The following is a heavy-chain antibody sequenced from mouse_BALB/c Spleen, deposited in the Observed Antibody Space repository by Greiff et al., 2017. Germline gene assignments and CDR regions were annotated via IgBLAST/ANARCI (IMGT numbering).Heavy chain of an antibody. CDR3: VRLELTYYAMDY. J-gene: IGHJ4*01. CDR2: IRSKSNNYAT. Sequence: EVQGVESGGGLVQPKGSLKLSCAASGFTFNTYAMNWVRQAPGKGLEWVARIRSKSNNYATYYADSVKDRFTISRDDSQSMLYLQMNNLKTEDTAMYYCVRLELTYYAMDYWGQGTSVTVSS. CDR1: GFTFNTYA. D-gene: IGHD2-4*01. V-gene: IGHV10-1*02.